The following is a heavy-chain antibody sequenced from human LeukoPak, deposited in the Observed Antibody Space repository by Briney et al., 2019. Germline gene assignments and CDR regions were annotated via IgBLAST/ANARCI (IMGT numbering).Heavy chain of an antibody. Sequence: ASVKVSCKASGYTFTSYGISWVRQAPGQGLEWMGWINPNSGGTNYAQKFQGWVTMTRDTSISTAYMELSRLRSDDTAVYYCARDGRAAAAGNWFDPWGQGTLVTVSS. V-gene: IGHV1-2*04. CDR2: INPNSGGT. CDR3: ARDGRAAAAGNWFDP. D-gene: IGHD6-13*01. CDR1: GYTFTSYG. J-gene: IGHJ5*02.